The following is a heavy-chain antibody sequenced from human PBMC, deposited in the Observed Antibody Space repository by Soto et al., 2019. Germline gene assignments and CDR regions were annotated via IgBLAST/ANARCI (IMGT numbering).Heavy chain of an antibody. CDR1: GFTFSSYA. CDR3: VKELGYSSSWYTGYYFDY. V-gene: IGHV3-64D*08. CDR2: ISSNGGST. Sequence: GGSLRLSCSASGFTFSSYAMHWVRQAPGKGLEYVSAISSNGGSTYYADSVKGRFTISRDNSKNTLYLQMSSLRAEDTAVYYCVKELGYSSSWYTGYYFDYWGQGTLVTVSS. J-gene: IGHJ4*02. D-gene: IGHD6-13*01.